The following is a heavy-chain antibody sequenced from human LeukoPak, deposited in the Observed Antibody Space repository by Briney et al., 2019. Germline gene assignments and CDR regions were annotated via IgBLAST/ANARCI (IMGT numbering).Heavy chain of an antibody. CDR1: GYSFTNYG. CDR2: ISAHNGNT. D-gene: IGHD3-16*01. Sequence: GASVKVSCKASGYSFTNYGISWMRQAPGQGLEWMGWISAHNGNTNYAQKLQGRVTMTTDTSTSTAYMELRTLRSDDTAVYYCARDHSYASRGGSFDYWGQGTLVTVSS. J-gene: IGHJ4*02. CDR3: ARDHSYASRGGSFDY. V-gene: IGHV1-18*01.